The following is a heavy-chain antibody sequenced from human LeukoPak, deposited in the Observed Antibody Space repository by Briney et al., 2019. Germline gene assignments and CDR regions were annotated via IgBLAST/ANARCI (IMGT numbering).Heavy chain of an antibody. D-gene: IGHD2-2*02. J-gene: IGHJ5*02. Sequence: SETLSLTCTVSGGSMSNYWWNWIRQPPRKGLEWIGYIYYDGSTYYNPALNSRVTISIDTSKNQFSLKLNSVTAADTAVYYCARRLCSSLTCNIGPSGNWPDPWGQGTLVTVSS. CDR2: IYYDGST. V-gene: IGHV4-59*08. CDR3: ARRLCSSLTCNIGPSGNWPDP. CDR1: GGSMSNYW.